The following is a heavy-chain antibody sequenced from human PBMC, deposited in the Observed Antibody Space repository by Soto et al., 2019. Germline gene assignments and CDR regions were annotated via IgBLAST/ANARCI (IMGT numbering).Heavy chain of an antibody. D-gene: IGHD4-17*01. CDR2: TRNKANSYTT. CDR1: GFTFSDHY. J-gene: IGHJ3*02. CDR3: ARTATTDDAFDI. V-gene: IGHV3-72*01. Sequence: EVQLVESGGGLVQPGGSLRLSCAASGFTFSDHYMDWVRQAPGKGLEWVGRTRNKANSYTTEYAAYVKGRFTISRDDSKNSLYLQMNSLKTEDTAVYYCARTATTDDAFDIWGQGTMVTVSS.